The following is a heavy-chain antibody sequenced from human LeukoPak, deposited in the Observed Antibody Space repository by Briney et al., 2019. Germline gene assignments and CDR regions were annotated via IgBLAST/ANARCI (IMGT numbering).Heavy chain of an antibody. CDR3: ASDPGFNYYDSP. CDR2: IIPIFGTA. V-gene: IGHV1-69*13. CDR1: GGTFSSYA. Sequence: GASVKVSCKASGGTFSSYAISWVRQAPGQGLEWMGGIIPIFGTANYAQKFQGRVTITADESTSTAYMELSSLRSEDTAVYYCASDPGFNYYDSPWGQGTLVTVSS. D-gene: IGHD3-22*01. J-gene: IGHJ5*02.